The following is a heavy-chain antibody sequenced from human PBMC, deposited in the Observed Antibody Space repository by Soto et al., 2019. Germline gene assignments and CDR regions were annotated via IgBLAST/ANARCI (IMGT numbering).Heavy chain of an antibody. D-gene: IGHD6-6*01. CDR1: GGTFSSYT. Sequence: SVKVSCKASGGTFSSYTISWVRQAPGQGLEWMGRIIPILGIANYAQKFQGRVTITADKSTSTAYMELSSLRSEDTAVYYCARDLGYSSLYFDYWGQGTLVTVSS. CDR2: IIPILGIA. J-gene: IGHJ4*02. CDR3: ARDLGYSSLYFDY. V-gene: IGHV1-69*04.